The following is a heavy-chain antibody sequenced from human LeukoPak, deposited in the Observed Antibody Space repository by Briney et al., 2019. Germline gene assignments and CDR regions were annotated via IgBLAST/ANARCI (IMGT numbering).Heavy chain of an antibody. CDR2: ISGSGSTT. CDR3: GNHLFRVVIDFDD. J-gene: IGHJ4*02. Sequence: GGSLRLSCAASGFIFSSFAMSWVRQAPGKGLEWVSTISGSGSTTYYADSVKGRFTISRDNSKNTLSLQMNSLRGEDTAVYYCGNHLFRVVIDFDDWGQGTLVTVSS. D-gene: IGHD3-3*01. CDR1: GFIFSSFA. V-gene: IGHV3-23*01.